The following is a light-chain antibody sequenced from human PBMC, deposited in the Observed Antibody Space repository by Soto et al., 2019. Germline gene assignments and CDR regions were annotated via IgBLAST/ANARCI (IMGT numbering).Light chain of an antibody. CDR1: QSVSSH. Sequence: EIVIKQAPATLSGSTRYRSTLSWAASQSVSSHLAWYQQKPGQAPRLLIFGASTRATGIPARFSGSGSCKEFTLTISSLQSEDFAVYYCQQYNACPTRTFCQGT. V-gene: IGKV3-15*01. CDR2: GAS. J-gene: IGKJ1*01. CDR3: QQYNACPTRT.